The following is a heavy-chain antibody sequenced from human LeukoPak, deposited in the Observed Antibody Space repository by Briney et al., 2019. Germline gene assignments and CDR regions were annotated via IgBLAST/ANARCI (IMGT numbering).Heavy chain of an antibody. CDR2: IYSSGST. V-gene: IGHV4-4*07. D-gene: IGHD1-26*01. CDR1: GGFISSYY. CDR3: AIAGLLKSFDP. J-gene: IGHJ5*02. Sequence: PSETLSLTCTVSGGFISSYYWSWIRQPAGKGLEWIGRIYSSGSTNYNPSLQSRVTMSVDMSKNQISLKLSSITAADTAVYYCAIAGLLKSFDPWGQGTLVTVSS.